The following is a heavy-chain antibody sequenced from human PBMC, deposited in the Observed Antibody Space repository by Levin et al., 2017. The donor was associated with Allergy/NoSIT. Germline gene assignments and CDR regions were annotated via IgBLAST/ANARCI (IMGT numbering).Heavy chain of an antibody. CDR2: ISTYNGNT. CDR1: GYTFKNYG. CDR3: AREKGISPRYLDL. V-gene: IGHV1-18*01. Sequence: ASVKVSCKASGYTFKNYGIAWVRQAPGQGLEWMGWISTYNGNTNYVQKLRGRVTLTTDTSTNTAYMELRSLTSDDTAVYYCAREKGISPRYLDLWGRGSLVTVSS. J-gene: IGHJ2*01. D-gene: IGHD3-10*01.